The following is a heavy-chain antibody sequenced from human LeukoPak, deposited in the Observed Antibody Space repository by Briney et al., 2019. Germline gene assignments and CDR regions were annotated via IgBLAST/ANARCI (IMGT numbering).Heavy chain of an antibody. J-gene: IGHJ5*02. Sequence: SETLSLTCTVSGGSISGYYFNWIRLPAGKGLEWIGRIYTSGSTNYNPSLKSRVTISVDKSKNQFSLKLNSVTAADTAVYYCSTYNTRSSRWFDPWGQGTLVTVSS. V-gene: IGHV4-4*07. D-gene: IGHD6-6*01. CDR1: GGSISGYY. CDR3: STYNTRSSRWFDP. CDR2: IYTSGST.